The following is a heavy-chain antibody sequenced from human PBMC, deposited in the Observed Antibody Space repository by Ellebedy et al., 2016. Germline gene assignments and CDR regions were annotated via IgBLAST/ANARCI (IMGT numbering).Heavy chain of an antibody. Sequence: SETLSLTXTVFGDSISSHTTDYYWGWIRQPPGKGLESIGIVSYSGATYYQPSLKSRVTISVDPSKDQISLRLTSATAADTAVYYCARLYGDYLKADYWGQGTLVTVSS. D-gene: IGHD4-17*01. CDR3: ARLYGDYLKADY. V-gene: IGHV4-39*01. CDR2: VSYSGAT. J-gene: IGHJ4*02. CDR1: GDSISSHTTDYY.